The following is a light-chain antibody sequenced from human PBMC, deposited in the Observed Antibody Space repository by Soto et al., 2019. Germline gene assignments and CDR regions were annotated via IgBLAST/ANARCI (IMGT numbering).Light chain of an antibody. V-gene: IGKV1-5*03. CDR1: QSIGSW. J-gene: IGKJ1*01. CDR3: QQYNTYSRT. Sequence: DIQMTQSPSTLSASVGDRVTISCRASQSIGSWLAWYQQKPGKAPNLLIYKASTLQSGVPSRFSGSGSGTEFTLTISSLQPDDFATYYCQQYNTYSRTFGQGTKVEIE. CDR2: KAS.